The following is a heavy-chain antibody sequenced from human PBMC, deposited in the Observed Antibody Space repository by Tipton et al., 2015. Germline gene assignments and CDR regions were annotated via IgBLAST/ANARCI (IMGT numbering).Heavy chain of an antibody. V-gene: IGHV1-2*04. Sequence: QLVQSGAEVKKPGASVKVSCKASGYTFTGYYMHWVRQAPGQGLEWMGWINPNSGGTNYAQKFQGWVTMTRDTSTSTVYMELSSLRSEDTAVYYCAREGCISTSCYDYWGQGSLVTVSS. D-gene: IGHD2-2*01. CDR3: AREGCISTSCYDY. J-gene: IGHJ4*02. CDR2: INPNSGGT. CDR1: GYTFTGYY.